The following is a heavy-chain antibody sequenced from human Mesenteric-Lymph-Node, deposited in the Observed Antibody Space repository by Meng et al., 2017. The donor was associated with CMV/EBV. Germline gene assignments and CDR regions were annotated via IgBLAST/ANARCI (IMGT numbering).Heavy chain of an antibody. J-gene: IGHJ4*02. CDR3: ARADSSSWRILDY. CDR1: GYTFTSYY. V-gene: IGHV1-46*01. Sequence: ASVKVSCKASGYTFTSYYMHWVRQAPGQGLEWMGIINSSGGSTSYAQKFQGRVTMARDTSTSTVYMALSSLRSEDTAVYYCARADSSSWRILDYWGQGTLVTVSS. D-gene: IGHD6-13*01. CDR2: INSSGGST.